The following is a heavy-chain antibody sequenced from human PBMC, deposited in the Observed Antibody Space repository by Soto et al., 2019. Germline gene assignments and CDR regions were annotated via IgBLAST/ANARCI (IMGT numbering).Heavy chain of an antibody. Sequence: EVQLVESGGGLVQPGRSLRLSCAASGFTFDDYAMHWVRQAPGKGLEWVSGISWNSGSIGYADSVKGRFTISRDNAKNSLYLQMNSLRAEDTALYYCAKASYYDILTGYYGYMDVWGKGTTVTVSS. J-gene: IGHJ6*03. CDR1: GFTFDDYA. CDR3: AKASYYDILTGYYGYMDV. V-gene: IGHV3-9*01. CDR2: ISWNSGSI. D-gene: IGHD3-9*01.